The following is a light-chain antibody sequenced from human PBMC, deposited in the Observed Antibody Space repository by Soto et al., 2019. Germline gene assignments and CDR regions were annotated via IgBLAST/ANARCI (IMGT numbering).Light chain of an antibody. CDR1: SSDVGGYNY. CDR2: EVS. J-gene: IGLJ1*01. Sequence: QSALTQPASVSGSPGQSITISCTGTSSDVGGYNYVSWYQQHPGKAPKLMIYEVSNRPSGVSNRFSGSKSGNTASLTISGLQAEDEADYYCSSYTSSSPYVF. CDR3: SSYTSSSPYV. V-gene: IGLV2-14*01.